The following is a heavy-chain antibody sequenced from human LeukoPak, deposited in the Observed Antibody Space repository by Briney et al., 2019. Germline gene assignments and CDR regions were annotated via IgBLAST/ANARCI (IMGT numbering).Heavy chain of an antibody. J-gene: IGHJ3*02. V-gene: IGHV1-18*01. D-gene: IGHD6-19*01. CDR1: GYTFTSYG. CDR3: ARGRSIAVAGDAFDI. Sequence: ASVKVSCKASGYTFTSYGISWVRQAPGQGLEWMGWISAYNGNTNYAQKLQGRVTMTTDTSTSTAYMELRSLRSDGTAVYYCARGRSIAVAGDAFDIWGQGTMVTVSS. CDR2: ISAYNGNT.